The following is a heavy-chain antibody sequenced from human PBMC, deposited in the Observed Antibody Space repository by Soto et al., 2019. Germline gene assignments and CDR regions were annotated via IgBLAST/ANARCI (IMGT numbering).Heavy chain of an antibody. CDR3: ARESEFVSDY. CDR2: ISYDGSNK. CDR1: GFTFSSYA. Sequence: QVQLVESGGGVVQPGRSLRLSCAASGFTFSSYAMHWVRQAPGKGLEWVAVISYDGSNKYYADSVKGRFTISRDNSKNTVYLQMNSLRAEDTAVYYCARESEFVSDYWAREPWSPSPQ. J-gene: IGHJ4*02. V-gene: IGHV3-30-3*01. D-gene: IGHD3-10*01.